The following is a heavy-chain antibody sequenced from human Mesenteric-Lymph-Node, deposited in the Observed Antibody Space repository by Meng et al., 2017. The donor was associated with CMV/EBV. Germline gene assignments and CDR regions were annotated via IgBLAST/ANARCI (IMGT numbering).Heavy chain of an antibody. CDR2: IYYNGST. D-gene: IGHD3-22*01. CDR1: GGSVSSGSYY. V-gene: IGHV4-61*01. CDR3: ARDVPQYYYDSTGYYDY. Sequence: SETLSLTCTVSGGSVSSGSYYWSWIRQPPGKGLEWIGNIYYNGSTYYNPSLKSRVAISVDTSKNQFSMKLSSVTAADTAVYYCARDVPQYYYDSTGYYDYWGLGTLVTVSS. J-gene: IGHJ4*02.